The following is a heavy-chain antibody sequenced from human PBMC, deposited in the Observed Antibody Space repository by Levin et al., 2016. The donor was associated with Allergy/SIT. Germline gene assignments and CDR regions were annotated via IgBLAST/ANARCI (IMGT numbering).Heavy chain of an antibody. Sequence: ESLKISCAASGFTFSSYSMNWVRQAPGKGLEWVSSISSSSSYIYYADSVKGRFTISRDNAKNSLYLQMNSLRAEDTAVYYCARGLGDAWFDPWGQGTLVTVSS. CDR1: GFTFSSYS. V-gene: IGHV3-21*01. D-gene: IGHD3-10*01. CDR2: ISSSSSYI. CDR3: ARGLGDAWFDP. J-gene: IGHJ5*02.